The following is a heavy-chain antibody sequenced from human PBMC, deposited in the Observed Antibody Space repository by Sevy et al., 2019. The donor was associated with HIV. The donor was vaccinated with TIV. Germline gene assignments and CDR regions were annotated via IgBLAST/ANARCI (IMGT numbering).Heavy chain of an antibody. J-gene: IGHJ4*02. D-gene: IGHD5-12*01. CDR2: IYSGGTT. CDR3: AREAGDGYNPRYYFDY. V-gene: IGHV3-53*01. Sequence: GESLKISCAASGFTVSTNYMSWVRQAPGKGLEWVSVIYSGGTTYYADSVKGRFTISRDKSKNTLYLQMNSLRAEDTAVYYCAREAGDGYNPRYYFDYWGQGTLVTVSS. CDR1: GFTVSTNY.